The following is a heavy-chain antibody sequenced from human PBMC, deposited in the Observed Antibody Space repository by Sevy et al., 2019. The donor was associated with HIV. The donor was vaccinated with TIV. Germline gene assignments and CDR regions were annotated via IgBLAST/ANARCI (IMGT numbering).Heavy chain of an antibody. D-gene: IGHD1-26*01. Sequence: SETLSLTCAVYGGSFSGYDWSWIRQPPGKGLEWVGEIDHSGSINYNPSLKSRVTISIDTSNNQFSLKLTSVTAADTAVYYCARAFRSVVPATVLGLGIWYFFAMDVWGHGTTVTVSS. J-gene: IGHJ6*02. CDR1: GGSFSGYD. V-gene: IGHV4-34*01. CDR3: ARAFRSVVPATVLGLGIWYFFAMDV. CDR2: IDHSGSI.